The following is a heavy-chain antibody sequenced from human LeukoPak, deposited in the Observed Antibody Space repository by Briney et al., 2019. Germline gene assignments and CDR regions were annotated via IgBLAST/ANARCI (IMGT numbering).Heavy chain of an antibody. Sequence: PGGPLRLSCAASGFTFSSYAMSWVRQAPGKGLEWVSAISGSGGSTYYADSVKGRFTISRDNSKNTLYLQMNSLRAEDTAVYYCAKEIDAVVVAATGFDYWGQGTLVTVSS. CDR3: AKEIDAVVVAATGFDY. CDR2: ISGSGGST. J-gene: IGHJ4*02. CDR1: GFTFSSYA. D-gene: IGHD2-15*01. V-gene: IGHV3-23*01.